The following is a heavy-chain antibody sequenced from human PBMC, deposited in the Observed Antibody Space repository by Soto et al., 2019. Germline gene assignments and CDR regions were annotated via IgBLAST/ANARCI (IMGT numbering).Heavy chain of an antibody. J-gene: IGHJ3*02. CDR3: ARGRSVVDLFDI. CDR2: MNPNSGNT. CDR1: GYTFTSYD. Sequence: QVQLVQSGAEVKKPGASVKVSCKASGYTFTSYDINWVRQATGQGLEWMGWMNPNSGNTGYAEKFQGRATMTRNTSTITAYRERSSLRFEDTAVYYGARGRSVVDLFDIWGQGTMVTVSS. D-gene: IGHD2-15*01. V-gene: IGHV1-8*01.